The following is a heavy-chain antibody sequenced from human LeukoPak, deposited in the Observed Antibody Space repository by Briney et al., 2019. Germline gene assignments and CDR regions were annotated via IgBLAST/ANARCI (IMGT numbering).Heavy chain of an antibody. Sequence: GGSLRLSCAASGFTFSSYWMTWVRQAPGKGLEWVANIKQDGSEKRYVDSVKGRFTISRDNAKNSLYLQMNSLRAEDTAVYYCARDTELVAAFDYWGQGTLVTVSS. CDR3: ARDTELVAAFDY. D-gene: IGHD2-15*01. CDR1: GFTFSSYW. CDR2: IKQDGSEK. J-gene: IGHJ4*02. V-gene: IGHV3-7*01.